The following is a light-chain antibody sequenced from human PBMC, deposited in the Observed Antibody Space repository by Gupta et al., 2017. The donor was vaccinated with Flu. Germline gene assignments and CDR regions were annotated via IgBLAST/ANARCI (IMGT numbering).Light chain of an antibody. CDR1: HRINQY. CDR3: QQMDSSLIT. V-gene: IGKV1-39*01. J-gene: IGKJ5*01. CDR2: ATS. Sequence: RHSVSPSDGDRVTIPCRASHRINQYLTLYLQKPGKAPNLHITATSWLESGHPSRFSCSGFGTDLTLTITSLQPDDSVIYTCQQMDSSLITFGQGTLLEIK.